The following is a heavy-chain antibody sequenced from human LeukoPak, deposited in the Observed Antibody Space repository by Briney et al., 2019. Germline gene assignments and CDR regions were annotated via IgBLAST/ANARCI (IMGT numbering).Heavy chain of an antibody. J-gene: IGHJ5*02. CDR2: IYHSGST. CDR3: AREFNVVQGAGWFDP. Sequence: PSETLSLTCTVSGGSVSSGTYYWNWIRQPPGKGLEWIGYIYHSGSTTYNPSLKSRATISVDTSKNQFSLKLNYVTAADTAVYYCAREFNVVQGAGWFDPWGQGTLVTVSS. CDR1: GGSVSSGTYY. D-gene: IGHD3-10*01. V-gene: IGHV4-61*01.